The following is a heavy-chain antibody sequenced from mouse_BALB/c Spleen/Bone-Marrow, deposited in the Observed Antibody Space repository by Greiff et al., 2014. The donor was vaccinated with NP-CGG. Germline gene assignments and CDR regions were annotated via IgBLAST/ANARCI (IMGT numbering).Heavy chain of an antibody. V-gene: IGHV1-54*01. Sequence: VQLQQSGAELVRPGTSVRVSCKASGYAFTNYLIEWVKQRPGQGLEWIGMINPGSGGTNYNEKFKGKATLTADKSSRTAYMQLSSLTSDDSAVYFCARRDGPYFDYWGQGTTLTVSS. CDR1: GYAFTNYL. D-gene: IGHD1-2*01. CDR3: ARRDGPYFDY. J-gene: IGHJ2*01. CDR2: INPGSGGT.